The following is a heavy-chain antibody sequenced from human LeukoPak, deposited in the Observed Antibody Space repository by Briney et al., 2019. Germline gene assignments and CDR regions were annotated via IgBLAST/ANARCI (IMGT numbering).Heavy chain of an antibody. J-gene: IGHJ3*02. Sequence: PGGSLRLSCAASGFTFSSYSMNRVRQAPGKGLEWVSSISSGSSYIYYADSVKGRFTISRDNAKNSLYLQMNSLRAEDTAVYYCASGQLNAFDIWGQGTMVTVSS. CDR3: ASGQLNAFDI. V-gene: IGHV3-21*01. CDR2: ISSGSSYI. CDR1: GFTFSSYS. D-gene: IGHD2-2*01.